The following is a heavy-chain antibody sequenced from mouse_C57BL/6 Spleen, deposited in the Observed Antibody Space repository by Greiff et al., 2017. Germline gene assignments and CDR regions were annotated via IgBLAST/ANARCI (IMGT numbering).Heavy chain of an antibody. Sequence: EVKVEESGEGLVKPGGSLKLSCAASGFTFSSYAMSWVRQTPEKRLEWVAYNSSGGDYIYYADTVKGRFTISRDNARNTLYLQMSSLKSEDTAMYYCTREYYTWFAYWGQGTLVTVSA. CDR1: GFTFSSYA. CDR3: TREYYTWFAY. D-gene: IGHD1-1*01. V-gene: IGHV5-9-1*02. CDR2: NSSGGDYI. J-gene: IGHJ3*01.